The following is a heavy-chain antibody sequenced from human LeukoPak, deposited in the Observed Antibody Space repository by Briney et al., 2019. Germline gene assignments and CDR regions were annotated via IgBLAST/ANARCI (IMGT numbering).Heavy chain of an antibody. Sequence: ASVKVSCKASGYTFTSYYMHWVRQAPGQGLEWMGIINPSGGSTSYAQKFQGRVTMTRDTSTSTVYMELSSLRSEDTAVYYCAREKDYYDSSEKAGIRTGVESDAFDIWGQGTMVTVSS. CDR2: INPSGGST. CDR3: AREKDYYDSSEKAGIRTGVESDAFDI. CDR1: GYTFTSYY. D-gene: IGHD3-22*01. J-gene: IGHJ3*02. V-gene: IGHV1-46*01.